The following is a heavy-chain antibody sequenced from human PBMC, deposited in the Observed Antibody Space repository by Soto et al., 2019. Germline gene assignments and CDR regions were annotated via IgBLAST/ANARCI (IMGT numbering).Heavy chain of an antibody. Sequence: EASVKVSCKASGFTFTSSAVHWVRQARGQRLELIGWIVVGSGNTNYAQKFQERVTITRDMSTSTAYMELSSLRSEDTAMYYCARYLYYDFWSGDYPRYYYGMDVWGQGTTVTVYS. V-gene: IGHV1-58*01. CDR2: IVVGSGNT. D-gene: IGHD3-3*01. CDR3: ARYLYYDFWSGDYPRYYYGMDV. J-gene: IGHJ6*02. CDR1: GFTFTSSA.